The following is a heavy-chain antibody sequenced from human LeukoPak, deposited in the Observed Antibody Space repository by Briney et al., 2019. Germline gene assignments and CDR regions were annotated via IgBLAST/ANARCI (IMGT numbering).Heavy chain of an antibody. Sequence: PGGSLRLSCAASGFTFSKSRMTWVPEAPGKGREWGSSIKHDGSEKYCVDSVKGRFTISTDNAKNSLYLQMSSLGAEDTAVYYCARYLGLTRSFDNWGQGALVTVTS. V-gene: IGHV3-7*04. J-gene: IGHJ4*02. CDR3: ARYLGLTRSFDN. D-gene: IGHD1-26*01. CDR2: IKHDGSEK. CDR1: GFTFSKSR.